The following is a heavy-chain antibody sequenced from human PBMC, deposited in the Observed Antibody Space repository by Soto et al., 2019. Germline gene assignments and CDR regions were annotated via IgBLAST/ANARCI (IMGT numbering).Heavy chain of an antibody. V-gene: IGHV3-23*01. D-gene: IGHD6-6*01. CDR1: GFTFSSYA. CDR2: ISGSDDST. Sequence: EVQLLESGGGLVQPGESLRLSCAASGFTFSSYAMSWVRQAPGKGLEWVSVISGSDDSTYYPDSVKGRFTISRDNSQNPAELENNSPGAEDTAVYCWAERSSSSTFDYWGQGTLVTVSS. CDR3: AERSSSSTFDY. J-gene: IGHJ4*02.